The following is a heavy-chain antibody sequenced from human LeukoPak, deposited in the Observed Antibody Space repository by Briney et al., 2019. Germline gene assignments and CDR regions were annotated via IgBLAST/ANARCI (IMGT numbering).Heavy chain of an antibody. CDR3: AKWITGKTRYFDY. J-gene: IGHJ4*02. Sequence: PGGSLRLSCAASGFTFSSYGMHWVRQAPGKGLEWVAFIRYDGSNKYYADSVKGRFTISRDNSKNTLYLQMNSLRAEDTAVYYCAKWITGKTRYFDYWGQGTLVTVSS. CDR2: IRYDGSNK. V-gene: IGHV3-30*02. CDR1: GFTFSSYG. D-gene: IGHD1/OR15-1a*01.